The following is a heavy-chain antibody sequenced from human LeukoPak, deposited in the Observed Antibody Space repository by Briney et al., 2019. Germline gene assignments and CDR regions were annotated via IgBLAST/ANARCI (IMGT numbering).Heavy chain of an antibody. J-gene: IGHJ4*02. V-gene: IGHV3-23*01. CDR3: ARASWISTADAVC. D-gene: IGHD2-2*03. CDR1: GFSFSDWA. Sequence: GGSLRLSCAASGFSFSDWAMNWVRHPPGKGLEWVSSMSASGHLIDYTDSVKGRFTLSRDDSRNTVNNLRVEDTAIYYCARASWISTADAVCWGQGTQVTVSS. CDR2: MSASGHLI.